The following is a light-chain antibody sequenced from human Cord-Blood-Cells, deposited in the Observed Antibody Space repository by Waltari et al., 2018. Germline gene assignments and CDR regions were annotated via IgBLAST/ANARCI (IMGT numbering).Light chain of an antibody. CDR1: QSISSY. Sequence: DIQITQSLTSLSASVGDRVTITCRASQSISSYLNWYQQKPGKAPKLLIYAASSLQSGVPSRFSGSGSGTDFTLTISSLQPEDFATYYCQQSYSTPYSFGQGTKLEIK. CDR3: QQSYSTPYS. CDR2: AAS. V-gene: IGKV1-39*01. J-gene: IGKJ2*03.